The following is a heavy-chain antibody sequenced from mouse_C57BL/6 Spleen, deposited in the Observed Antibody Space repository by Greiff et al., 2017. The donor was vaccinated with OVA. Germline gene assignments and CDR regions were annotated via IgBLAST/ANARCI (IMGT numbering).Heavy chain of an antibody. CDR2: IHSSDIDT. J-gene: IGHJ1*03. V-gene: IGHV1-74*01. CDR1: GYTFTSYC. CDR3: AIGEVESWYFDV. Sequence: QVQLQLPGAGLVKPGPSVNVSCKASGYTFTSYCTHWVKQRPGQGLEWIGRIHSSDIDTNYNQKFKGKATLTVDKSSSTAYMQISRLTSEDSAVYYCAIGEVESWYFDVWGTGTTVTVSS.